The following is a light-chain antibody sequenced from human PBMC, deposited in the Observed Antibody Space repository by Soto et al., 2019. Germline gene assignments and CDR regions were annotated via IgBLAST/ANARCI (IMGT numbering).Light chain of an antibody. V-gene: IGKV2D-29*02. CDR1: QSLLQITGETF. CDR3: MQSTQLPPT. CDR2: EVS. J-gene: IGKJ5*01. Sequence: DVVLTQTPLSLSVAPERPASISCKDSQSLLQITGETFLFWYLQKPGQSPQLLIYEVSTRVSGVPDRFSGSGSGTDFTLEISRVETDDVGIYYCMQSTQLPPTFGQGTRLDIK.